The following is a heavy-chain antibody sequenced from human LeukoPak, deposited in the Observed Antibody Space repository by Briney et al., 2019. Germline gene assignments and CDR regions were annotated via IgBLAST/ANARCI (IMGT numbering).Heavy chain of an antibody. CDR2: IASDGDT. D-gene: IGHD5-24*01. CDR3: ANEAHRHLDLHN. V-gene: IGHV3-23*01. CDR1: GFTLRHFA. J-gene: IGHJ4*02. Sequence: TGGSLRLSCAASGFTLRHFAMNWVRQAPGKGLEWVSSIASDGDTFYADAVKGRFTISRDISENTLHLQMNSLRADDTALYFCANEAHRHLDLHNWGQGTLVTVS.